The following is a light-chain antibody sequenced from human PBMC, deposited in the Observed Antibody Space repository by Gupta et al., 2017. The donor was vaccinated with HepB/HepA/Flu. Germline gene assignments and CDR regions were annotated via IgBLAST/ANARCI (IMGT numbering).Light chain of an antibody. Sequence: DLQMTQSTSSLSASIGDSVTITCRASQDISDYLAWYQEKPGTVPRVLIFAASTLQSGVPSRFSGSGSGTEFTLTISGLQPEDIATYYCQNYDSVPFTFGPGTKVELK. CDR2: AAS. CDR3: QNYDSVPFT. J-gene: IGKJ3*01. CDR1: QDISDY. V-gene: IGKV1-27*01.